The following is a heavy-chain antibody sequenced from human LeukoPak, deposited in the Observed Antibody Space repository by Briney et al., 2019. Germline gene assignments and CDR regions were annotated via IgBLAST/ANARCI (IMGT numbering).Heavy chain of an antibody. V-gene: IGHV1-2*02. CDR2: INPNSGGT. J-gene: IGHJ4*02. CDR1: GYTFTGYY. D-gene: IGHD6-13*01. CDR3: ARRYTNSWYDTVY. Sequence: ASVKVSFKASGYTFTGYYIHWVRQAPGQGLEWMGWINPNSGGTHYAQKFQGTVTMTRDTSISTAYMELSRLRSDDTAIYYCARRYTNSWYDTVYWGQGTLVTVSS.